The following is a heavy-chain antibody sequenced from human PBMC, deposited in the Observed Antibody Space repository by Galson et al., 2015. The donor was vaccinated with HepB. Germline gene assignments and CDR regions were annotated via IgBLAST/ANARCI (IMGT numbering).Heavy chain of an antibody. CDR1: GFSFSDYG. J-gene: IGHJ6*03. V-gene: IGHV3-21*01. CDR3: ARGGLSNFYYYMHV. CDR2: VSSSSSYI. Sequence: SLRLSCAASGFSFSDYGMNWVRQAPGKGLEWVSCVSSSSSYIYYTDSVKGRFTISRDNAENSLYLEMDSLRDEDTAVYYCARGGLSNFYYYMHVWGKGTTVTVSS. D-gene: IGHD4-11*01.